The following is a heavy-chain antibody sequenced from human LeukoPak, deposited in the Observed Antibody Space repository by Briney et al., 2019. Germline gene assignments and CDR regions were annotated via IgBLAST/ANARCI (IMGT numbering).Heavy chain of an antibody. V-gene: IGHV1-2*02. D-gene: IGHD6-25*01. CDR3: ARGVSGTYYFFDY. Sequence: ASVKVSCKTSGYTFTANYIHWVRQAPGQGLEWMGWINPNSGGTNYAQTFQGRVTMTSGTSISTAYMDLSSLRFDDTAIYYCARGVSGTYYFFDYWGQGTLVTVSS. CDR2: INPNSGGT. CDR1: GYTFTANY. J-gene: IGHJ4*02.